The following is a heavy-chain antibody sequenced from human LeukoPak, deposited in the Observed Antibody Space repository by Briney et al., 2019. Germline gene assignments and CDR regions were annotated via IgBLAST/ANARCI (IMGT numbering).Heavy chain of an antibody. V-gene: IGHV3-33*08. D-gene: IGHD6-13*01. CDR1: GFTFSSYG. J-gene: IGHJ4*02. CDR3: TRERKSGIAAFDY. Sequence: PGGSLRLSCGASGFTFSSYGMHWVRQAPGKGLEWVAVIWYDGINKFHADSVRGRFTISRDNSKNTVYLQMNSLRAEDTAVYYCTRERKSGIAAFDYWGQGTLVTVSS. CDR2: IWYDGINK.